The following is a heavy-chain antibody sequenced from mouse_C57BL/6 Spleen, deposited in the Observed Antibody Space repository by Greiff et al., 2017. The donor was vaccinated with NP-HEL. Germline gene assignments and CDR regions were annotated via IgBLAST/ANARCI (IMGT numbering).Heavy chain of an antibody. D-gene: IGHD2-4*01. J-gene: IGHJ4*01. CDR2: INPNNGGT. V-gene: IGHV1-26*01. CDR1: GYTFTDYY. CDR3: ARKGIYDYDRFYAMDY. Sequence: EVQLQQSGPELVKPGASVKISCKASGYTFTDYYMNWVKQSHGKSLEWIGDINPNNGGTSYNQKFKGKATLTVDKSSSTADMELRSLTSEDSAVYYCARKGIYDYDRFYAMDYLGQGTSVTVSS.